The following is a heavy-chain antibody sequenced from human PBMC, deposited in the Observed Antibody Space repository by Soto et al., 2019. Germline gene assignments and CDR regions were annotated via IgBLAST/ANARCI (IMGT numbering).Heavy chain of an antibody. D-gene: IGHD2-15*01. J-gene: IGHJ4*02. Sequence: SVKVSCKASGGTFSSYAISWVRQAPGQGLEWMGGIIPIFGTANYAQKFQGRVTITADESTSTAYMELSSLRSEDTAVYYCARDRYCSGGSCRIHFDYWGQGTLVTVSS. CDR2: IIPIFGTA. CDR3: ARDRYCSGGSCRIHFDY. V-gene: IGHV1-69*13. CDR1: GGTFSSYA.